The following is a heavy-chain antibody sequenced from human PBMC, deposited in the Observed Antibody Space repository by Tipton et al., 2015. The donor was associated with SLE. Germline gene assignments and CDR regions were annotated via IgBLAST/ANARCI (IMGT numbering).Heavy chain of an antibody. Sequence: SLRLSCAASGFTFSNYWMTWVRQAPGKGLEWVAVISYDGSNKYYADSVKGRFTISRDNSKNTLYLQMNSLRAEDTAVYYCARTLSSPPYGMDVWGQGTTVTVSS. D-gene: IGHD6-13*01. CDR3: ARTLSSPPYGMDV. CDR1: GFTFSNYW. CDR2: ISYDGSNK. V-gene: IGHV3-30*03. J-gene: IGHJ6*02.